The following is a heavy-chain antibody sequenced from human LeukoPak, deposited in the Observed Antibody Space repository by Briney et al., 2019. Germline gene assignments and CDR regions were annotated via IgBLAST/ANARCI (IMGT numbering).Heavy chain of an antibody. CDR2: INPSGGST. V-gene: IGHV1-46*01. CDR1: GYTFTSYY. Sequence: GASVKVSCKASGYTFTSYYMHWVRQAPGQGLEWMGIINPSGGSTSYAQKFQGRVTMTRDTSTSTVCMELSSLRSEDTAVYYCARDGYDFWSGYLPFDYWGQGILVTVSS. J-gene: IGHJ4*02. D-gene: IGHD3-3*01. CDR3: ARDGYDFWSGYLPFDY.